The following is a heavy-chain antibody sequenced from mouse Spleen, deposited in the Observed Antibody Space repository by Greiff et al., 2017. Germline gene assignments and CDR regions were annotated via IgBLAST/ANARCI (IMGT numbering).Heavy chain of an antibody. J-gene: IGHJ2*01. D-gene: IGHD1-1*02. CDR2: IDPENGNT. V-gene: IGHV14-1*02. CDR3: ARGWEGY. CDR1: GFNIKDYY. Sequence: EVKLQESGAELVRPGALVKLSCKASGFNIKDYYMHWVKQRPEQGLEWIGWIDPENGNTIYDPKFQGKASITADTSSNTAYLQLSSLTSEDTAVYYCARGWEGYWGQGTTLTVSS.